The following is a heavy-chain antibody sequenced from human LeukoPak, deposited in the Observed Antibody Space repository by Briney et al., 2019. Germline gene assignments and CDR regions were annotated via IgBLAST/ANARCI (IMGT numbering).Heavy chain of an antibody. CDR2: TYYGGTP. CDR1: GASLSTRLYY. Sequence: SETLSLTCTVSGASLSTRLYYWAWIRQPPGKGLEWIASTYYGGTPYYHPSLQSRVTMSVDTSQNQLSLNLNSVTATDTAVYYCARLYGDYVWGQGTLVTVSS. V-gene: IGHV4-39*01. CDR3: ARLYGDYV. D-gene: IGHD4-17*01. J-gene: IGHJ4*02.